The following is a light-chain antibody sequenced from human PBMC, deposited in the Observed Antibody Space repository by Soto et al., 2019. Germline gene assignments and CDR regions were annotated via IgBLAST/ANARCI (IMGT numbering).Light chain of an antibody. V-gene: IGLV2-8*01. CDR1: SSDVGGYNY. CDR3: SSYAGSFVV. J-gene: IGLJ2*01. Sequence: QSALTQPPSASGSPGQSVTISCTGTSSDVGGYNYVSWYQQHPGKAPKLMIYELSKRPSGVPDRFSGSKSGNTASLTVSGHQAEDEADYYCSSYAGSFVVFGGGTKLTVL. CDR2: ELS.